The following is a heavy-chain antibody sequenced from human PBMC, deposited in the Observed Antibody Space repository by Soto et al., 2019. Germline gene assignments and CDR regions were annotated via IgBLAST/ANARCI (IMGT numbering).Heavy chain of an antibody. CDR1: GFTFSSYE. Sequence: GSLKLSCAVSGFTFSSYEMNLVCQAPGKGLEWVSYIGTSGKTIYYADSVRGRFTIPRDNAKNSLYLQMNRLRAEDTAVYFCARDPAIYSGKFDYGLDVWGRGTTVTVSS. CDR2: IGTSGKTI. D-gene: IGHD4-4*01. J-gene: IGHJ6*02. V-gene: IGHV3-48*03. CDR3: ARDPAIYSGKFDYGLDV.